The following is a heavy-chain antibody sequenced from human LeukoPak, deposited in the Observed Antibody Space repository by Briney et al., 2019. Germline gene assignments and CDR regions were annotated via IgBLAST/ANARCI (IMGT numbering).Heavy chain of an antibody. CDR1: GFTFSSYS. V-gene: IGHV3-21*01. D-gene: IGHD3-10*01. J-gene: IGHJ4*02. CDR2: ISGSSSYI. CDR3: ARKYRGAFPTAPDY. Sequence: GGSLRLSCAASGFTFSSYSMNWVRQAPGKGLEWVSPISGSSSYIYYADSVKGRFTISRDNAKNSLYLQMNSLRAEDTAVYYCARKYRGAFPTAPDYWGQGTLVTVSS.